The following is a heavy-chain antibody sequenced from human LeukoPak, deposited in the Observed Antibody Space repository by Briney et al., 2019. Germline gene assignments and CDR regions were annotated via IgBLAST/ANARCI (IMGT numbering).Heavy chain of an antibody. J-gene: IGHJ4*02. Sequence: ASVKVSCKASGYTFTGYYMHWVRQAPGQGLEWMGWINPNSGGTNYAQKFQGRVTMTRDTSISTAYTELSRLRSDDTAVYYCARAQFITMIVVGFDYWGQGTLVTVSS. CDR1: GYTFTGYY. CDR3: ARAQFITMIVVGFDY. D-gene: IGHD3-22*01. CDR2: INPNSGGT. V-gene: IGHV1-2*02.